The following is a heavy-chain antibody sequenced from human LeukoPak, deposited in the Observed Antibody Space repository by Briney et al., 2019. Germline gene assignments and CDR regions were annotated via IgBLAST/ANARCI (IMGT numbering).Heavy chain of an antibody. V-gene: IGHV1-69*13. CDR2: IIPIFGTA. J-gene: IGHJ4*02. CDR1: GGTFSSYA. Sequence: SVKVSCKASGGTFSSYAISWVRQAPGQGLKWMGGIIPIFGTANYAQKFQGRVTITADESTSTAYMELSSLRSEDTAVYYCARDPGYSSGYSTGYFDYWGQGTLVTVPS. D-gene: IGHD6-19*01. CDR3: ARDPGYSSGYSTGYFDY.